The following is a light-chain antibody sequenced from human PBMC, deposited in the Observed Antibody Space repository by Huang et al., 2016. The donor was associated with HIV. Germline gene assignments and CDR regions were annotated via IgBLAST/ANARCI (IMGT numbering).Light chain of an antibody. CDR3: QQRSNWPPGAT. CDR2: DAS. CDR1: QSLSSY. Sequence: EIVLTQTPAILSLSPGETATLSCRASQSLSSYLAWYQHKPGQAPRLIIYDASIRATGIPARFSGSGSGTDFTLTIFSLEPEDFAVYYCQQRSNWPPGATFGQGTRLEIK. J-gene: IGKJ2*01. V-gene: IGKV3-11*01.